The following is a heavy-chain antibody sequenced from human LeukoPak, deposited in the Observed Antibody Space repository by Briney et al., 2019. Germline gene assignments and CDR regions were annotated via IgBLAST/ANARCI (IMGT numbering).Heavy chain of an antibody. CDR3: ARVSAFQQVYENDY. V-gene: IGHV3-30-3*01. J-gene: IGHJ4*02. Sequence: PGGSLRLSCAASGFTFSSYAMHWVRQAPGKGLEWVAVISYDVSNKYYADSVKGRFTISRDNAKNSLYLQMNSLRAEDTAVYYCARVSAFQQVYENDYWGQGTLVIVSS. CDR1: GFTFSSYA. D-gene: IGHD1/OR15-1a*01. CDR2: ISYDVSNK.